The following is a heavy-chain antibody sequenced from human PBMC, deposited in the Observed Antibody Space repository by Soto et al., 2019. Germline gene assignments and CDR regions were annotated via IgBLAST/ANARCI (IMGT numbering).Heavy chain of an antibody. Sequence: SGPTLVNPTQTLTLTCTFSGFSLSTTGMCVSWIRQPPGKALEWLALIDWADDKYYSTSLKTRLTISKDTSKNQVVLTMTNVEPVDTATYFCSPEVGGFTYGYPDYWGQGTLVTVSS. V-gene: IGHV2-70*01. J-gene: IGHJ4*02. CDR3: SPEVGGFTYGYPDY. D-gene: IGHD5-18*01. CDR1: GFSLSTTGMC. CDR2: IDWADDK.